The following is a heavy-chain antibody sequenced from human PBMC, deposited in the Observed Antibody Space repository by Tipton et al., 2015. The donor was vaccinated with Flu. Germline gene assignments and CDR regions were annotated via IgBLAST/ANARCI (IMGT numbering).Heavy chain of an antibody. CDR2: IYTSGST. V-gene: IGHV4-4*07. J-gene: IGHJ4*02. Sequence: TLSLTCTVSGGSLSSFYWSWIRQPAGKGLEWIGRIYTSGSTKYNPPLKSRLSMSVDTSKNQFSLKLTSVTAADTAVYYCARGSGSGTYVIFDFWGQGTLVTVSS. CDR1: GGSLSSFY. D-gene: IGHD3-10*01. CDR3: ARGSGSGTYVIFDF.